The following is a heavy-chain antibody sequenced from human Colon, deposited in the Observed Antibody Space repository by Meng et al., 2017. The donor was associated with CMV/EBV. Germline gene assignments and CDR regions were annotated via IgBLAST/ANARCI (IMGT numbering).Heavy chain of an antibody. J-gene: IGHJ5*02. Sequence: WIRQSPGKGLEWIGTIFHSGSTYHNPSLKSRVTISVDTSKNQFSLKLSSVTAADTAVYYCARFGDGSGYYYRGAFDLWGQGTLVTVSS. D-gene: IGHD3-22*01. V-gene: IGHV4-39*07. CDR3: ARFGDGSGYYYRGAFDL. CDR2: IFHSGST.